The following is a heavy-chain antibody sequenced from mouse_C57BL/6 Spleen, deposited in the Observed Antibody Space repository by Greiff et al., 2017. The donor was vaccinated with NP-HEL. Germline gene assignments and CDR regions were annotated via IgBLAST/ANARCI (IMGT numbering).Heavy chain of an antibody. Sequence: VQLQQSGAELVRPGASVKLSCTASGFNIKDDYMHWVKQRPEQGLEWIGWIDPENGDTEYASKFQGKATITADTSSNTAYLPLSSLTSEDTAVYYCISTVGANDAMDYWGQGTSVTVSS. J-gene: IGHJ4*01. CDR2: IDPENGDT. CDR3: ISTVGANDAMDY. CDR1: GFNIKDDY. D-gene: IGHD1-1*01. V-gene: IGHV14-4*01.